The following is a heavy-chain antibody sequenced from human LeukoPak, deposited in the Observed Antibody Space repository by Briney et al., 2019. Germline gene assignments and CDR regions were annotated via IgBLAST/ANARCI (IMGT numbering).Heavy chain of an antibody. Sequence: ASVKVSCKASGYTFTNYGISWVRQAPGQGLEWMGWIGTSSGSTNYAQKLQGRVTMTKDTSTSTASMELRSLTSDDTAVYYCARGVVVDFDCWGQGTLVTVSS. J-gene: IGHJ4*02. CDR3: ARGVVVDFDC. D-gene: IGHD3-22*01. CDR1: GYTFTNYG. CDR2: IGTSSGST. V-gene: IGHV1-18*01.